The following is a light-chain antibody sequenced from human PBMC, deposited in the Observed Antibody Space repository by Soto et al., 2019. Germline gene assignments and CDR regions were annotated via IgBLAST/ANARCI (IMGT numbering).Light chain of an antibody. CDR3: LQRSDWRT. Sequence: IVLTQSPVSLSLSPGERATLSCRASETIGRSLAWYQQRPGQAPRLLIYDASNRATGIPARFSGSGSGTDCTLTISRLEPEDFAVYYCLQRSDWRTVGRGTKVEIK. J-gene: IGKJ1*01. CDR1: ETIGRS. CDR2: DAS. V-gene: IGKV3-11*01.